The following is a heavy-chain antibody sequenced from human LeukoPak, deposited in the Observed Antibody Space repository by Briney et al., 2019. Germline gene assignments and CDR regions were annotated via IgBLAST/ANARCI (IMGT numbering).Heavy chain of an antibody. Sequence: GGSLRLSCAASGFTFSSNYMSWVRQAPGKGLEWVSVIYSGGSTYYADSVKGRFTISRDNSKNTLYLQMNSLRAEDTAVYYCARASLLYYDILTGYYYYYYGMDVWGQGTTVTVSS. CDR1: GFTFSSNY. V-gene: IGHV3-66*01. CDR2: IYSGGST. CDR3: ARASLLYYDILTGYYYYYYGMDV. D-gene: IGHD3-9*01. J-gene: IGHJ6*02.